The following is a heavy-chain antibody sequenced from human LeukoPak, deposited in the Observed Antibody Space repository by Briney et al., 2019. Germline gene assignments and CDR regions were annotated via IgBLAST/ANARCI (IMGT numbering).Heavy chain of an antibody. V-gene: IGHV1-18*01. CDR2: ISAYNGNT. CDR3: ARGSSGWYAKFDY. J-gene: IGHJ4*02. D-gene: IGHD6-19*01. Sequence: ASVKVSCKASGYTFTSYGISWVRQAPGQGLEWMGWISAYNGNTNYAQKFQGRVTMTRDTSISTAYMELSRLRSDDTAVYYCARGSSGWYAKFDYWGQGTLVTVSS. CDR1: GYTFTSYG.